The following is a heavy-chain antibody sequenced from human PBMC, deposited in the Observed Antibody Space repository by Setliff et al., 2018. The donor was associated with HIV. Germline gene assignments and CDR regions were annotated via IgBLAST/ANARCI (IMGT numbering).Heavy chain of an antibody. J-gene: IGHJ5*02. CDR3: ARLLNYYGNWFDP. D-gene: IGHD3-10*01. Sequence: SETLSLTCTVSGYSINSGYYWGWIRQPPGQGPEWVATIYHSGYTYYSPSLTSRVTMSVDTSKNQFSLKLSSVTAADTAVYYCARLLNYYGNWFDPWGQGTLVTVSS. V-gene: IGHV4-38-2*02. CDR1: GYSINSGYY. CDR2: IYHSGYT.